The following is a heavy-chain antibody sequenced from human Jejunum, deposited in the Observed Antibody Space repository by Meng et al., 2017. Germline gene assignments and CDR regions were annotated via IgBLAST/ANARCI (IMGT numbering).Heavy chain of an antibody. Sequence: QLKLQESGPGLVKPSATHATPCTVSGGSIRSSGNYWGWISQPPGKGMECIGTVSYTGSPYYSPSLKSRVTISADTSRNQFSLKLSSVTAADTAVYYCARLQLRGPLKVDDWGQGTLVTVSS. CDR2: VSYTGSP. D-gene: IGHD1-26*01. CDR1: GGSIRSSGNY. CDR3: ARLQLRGPLKVDD. J-gene: IGHJ4*02. V-gene: IGHV4-39*01.